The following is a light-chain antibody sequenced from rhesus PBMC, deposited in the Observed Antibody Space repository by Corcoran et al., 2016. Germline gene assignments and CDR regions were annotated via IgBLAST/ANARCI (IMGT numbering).Light chain of an antibody. J-gene: IGLJ1*01. CDR1: TGAVTSGNY. CDR3: LVYYSGAHI. Sequence: QAVVTQEPSLTVSPGGPVTLTCGSSTGAVTSGNYPHWFQQKPGQAPRGLIYNKNSKHSWTPARFSGSLAGGQAALTLSGTQPEDEAEYYCLVYYSGAHIFGAGTRLTVL. V-gene: IGLV7-76*01. CDR2: NKN.